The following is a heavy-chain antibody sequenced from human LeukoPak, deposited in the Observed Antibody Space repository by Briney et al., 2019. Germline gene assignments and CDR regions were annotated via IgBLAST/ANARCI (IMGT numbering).Heavy chain of an antibody. V-gene: IGHV3-23*01. J-gene: IGHJ6*03. CDR2: ISDTGGDT. CDR3: AKGTATYYYGSGSSDYYYMDV. D-gene: IGHD3-10*01. Sequence: PGGSLRLSCAASGFTFRNYVMSWVRQAPGKGLEWVSSISDTGGDTYYTDSVKGRFTISRDNSKNTLYLQMNSLRAEDTAVYYCAKGTATYYYGSGSSDYYYMDVWGKGTTVTVSS. CDR1: GFTFRNYV.